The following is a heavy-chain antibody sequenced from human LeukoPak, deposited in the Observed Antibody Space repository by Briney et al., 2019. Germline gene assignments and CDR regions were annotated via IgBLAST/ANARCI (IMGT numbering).Heavy chain of an antibody. CDR1: GYTFTIYY. Sequence: ASVRVSFKGSGYTFTIYYIHWVRQAPGQGDEWMGVINPSGGSRNYSQKFQGRVTMTRDTAKSRVYMEVSSLRDEDTARYVCARGPRITLIRGGQWYYYMDVCGKGTTLTISS. V-gene: IGHV1-46*01. CDR2: INPSGGSR. J-gene: IGHJ6*03. CDR3: ARGPRITLIRGGQWYYYMDV. D-gene: IGHD3-10*01.